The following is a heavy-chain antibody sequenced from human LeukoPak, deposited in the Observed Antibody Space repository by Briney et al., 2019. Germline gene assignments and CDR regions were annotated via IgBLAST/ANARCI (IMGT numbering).Heavy chain of an antibody. D-gene: IGHD6-6*01. CDR2: IIPILGIA. CDR1: GYTFTSYG. J-gene: IGHJ6*02. V-gene: IGHV1-69*04. CDR3: ARGSSSYYYYGMDV. Sequence: ASVKVSCKASGYTFTSYGISWVRQAPGQGLEWMGRIIPILGIANYAQKFQGRVTITADKSTSTAYMELSSLRSEDTAVYYCARGSSSYYYYGMDVWGQGTTVTVSS.